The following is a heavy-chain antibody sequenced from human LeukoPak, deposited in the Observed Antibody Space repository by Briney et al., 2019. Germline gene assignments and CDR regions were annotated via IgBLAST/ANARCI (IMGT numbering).Heavy chain of an antibody. Sequence: ASVKVSCKASGYTFTSYYLHWVRQAPGQGLEWMGWISAYNGNTNYAQKLQGRVTMTTDTSTSTAYMELRSLRSDDTAVYYCARDPPTLYDILTGYYGLLDYWGQGTLVTVSS. CDR1: GYTFTSYY. CDR2: ISAYNGNT. D-gene: IGHD3-9*01. J-gene: IGHJ4*02. CDR3: ARDPPTLYDILTGYYGLLDY. V-gene: IGHV1-18*04.